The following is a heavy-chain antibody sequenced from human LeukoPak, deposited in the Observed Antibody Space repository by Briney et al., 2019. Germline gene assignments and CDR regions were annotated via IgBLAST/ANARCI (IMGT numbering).Heavy chain of an antibody. CDR2: ISIDGSST. V-gene: IGHV3-74*03. J-gene: IGHJ5*02. CDR1: RFTFSTYW. CDR3: ARLTTTTSS. Sequence: GGSLRLSCAASRFTFSTYWMDWDRQAPGKGLVWVSRISIDGSSTKYADSVKGRFTISRDNAKNTLYLQMNSLRAEDTAIYYCARLTTTTSSWGQGTLVTVSS. D-gene: IGHD2/OR15-2a*01.